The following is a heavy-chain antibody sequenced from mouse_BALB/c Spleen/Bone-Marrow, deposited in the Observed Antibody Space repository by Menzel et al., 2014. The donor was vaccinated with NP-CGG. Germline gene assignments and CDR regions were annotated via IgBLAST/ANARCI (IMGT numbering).Heavy chain of an antibody. CDR2: ILPGSGNT. V-gene: IGHV1-9*01. Sequence: QVQLQQSGAELMKPGASVKISCKATGYTFSSYWIEWVKQRPGHGLEWIGEILPGSGNTNYNEKFKGKATFTADTSSNTAYMQLSSLTSEDSAVYYCAREDITTVVEMDYWGHGTSVTVSS. CDR3: AREDITTVVEMDY. CDR1: GYTFSSYW. D-gene: IGHD1-1*01. J-gene: IGHJ4*01.